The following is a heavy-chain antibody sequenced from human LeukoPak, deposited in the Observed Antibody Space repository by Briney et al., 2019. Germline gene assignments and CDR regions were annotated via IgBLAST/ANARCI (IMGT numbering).Heavy chain of an antibody. CDR2: INHSGST. J-gene: IGHJ4*02. V-gene: IGHV4-34*01. D-gene: IGHD5-24*01. CDR3: ARKVEMATTLGGQNDY. Sequence: SETLSLTCTVSGGSISSYYWSWIRQPPGKGLEWIGEINHSGSTNYTPSLKSRVTISVDTSKNQFSLKLSSVTAADTAVYYCARKVEMATTLGGQNDYWGQGTLVTVSS. CDR1: GGSISSYY.